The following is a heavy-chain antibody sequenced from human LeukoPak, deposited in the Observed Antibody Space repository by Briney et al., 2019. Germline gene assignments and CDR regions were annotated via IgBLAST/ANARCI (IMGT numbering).Heavy chain of an antibody. D-gene: IGHD1-26*01. J-gene: IGHJ4*02. CDR1: GFTFDDYG. Sequence: GGSLRLSCAASGFTFDDYGRSWVRQAPGKGLEWVSGINWNGGSTGYADSVKGRFTISRDNAKNSLYLQMNSLRAEDTALYYCAKGSGSYYFDYWGQGTLVTVSS. V-gene: IGHV3-20*04. CDR2: INWNGGST. CDR3: AKGSGSYYFDY.